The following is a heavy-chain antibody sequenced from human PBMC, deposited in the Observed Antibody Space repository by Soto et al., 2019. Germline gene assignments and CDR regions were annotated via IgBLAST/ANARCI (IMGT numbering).Heavy chain of an antibody. J-gene: IGHJ5*02. CDR1: GFTFGDYA. Sequence: PGGSLRLSCTASGFTFGDYAMSWFRQAPGKGLEWVGFIRSKAYGGTTEYAASVKGRFTISRDDSKSIAYLQMNSLKTEDTAVYYCTYDFWSGYLTPNWFDPWGQGTLVTVSS. V-gene: IGHV3-49*03. CDR3: TYDFWSGYLTPNWFDP. D-gene: IGHD3-3*01. CDR2: IRSKAYGGTT.